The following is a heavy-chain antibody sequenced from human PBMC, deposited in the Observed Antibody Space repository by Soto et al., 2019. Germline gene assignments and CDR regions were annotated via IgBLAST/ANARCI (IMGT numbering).Heavy chain of an antibody. CDR2: IYYSGNT. Sequence: SETLSLTCFVSGASIISNYWSWSRQPPGKGLEWIGYIYYSGNTNYNPSLKSRVIISIDTSKNHFFLKLSSVTAADTAVYYCARGPYYYYYGLDVWGQGTTVTVSS. CDR3: ARGPYYYYYGLDV. V-gene: IGHV4-59*01. CDR1: GASIISNY. J-gene: IGHJ6*02.